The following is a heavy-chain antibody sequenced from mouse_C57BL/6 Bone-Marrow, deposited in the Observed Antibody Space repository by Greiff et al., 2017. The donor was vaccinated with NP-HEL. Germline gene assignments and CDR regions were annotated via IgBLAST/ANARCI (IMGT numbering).Heavy chain of an antibody. D-gene: IGHD2-2*01. V-gene: IGHV5-6*01. CDR1: GFTFSSYG. J-gene: IGHJ3*01. CDR3: ARRYGYDVKEFAY. Sequence: EVQLVESGGDLVKPGGSLKLSCAASGFTFSSYGMSWVRQTPDKRLEWVATISSGGSYTYYPDSVKGRFTISRDNAKNTLYLQMSSLKSEDTAMYYCARRYGYDVKEFAYWGQGTLVTVSA. CDR2: ISSGGSYT.